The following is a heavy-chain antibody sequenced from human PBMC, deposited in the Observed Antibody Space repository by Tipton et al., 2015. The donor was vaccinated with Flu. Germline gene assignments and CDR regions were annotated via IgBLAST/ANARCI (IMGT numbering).Heavy chain of an antibody. CDR2: IYYSGST. V-gene: IGHV4-30-4*01. CDR1: RGSITSGDFH. J-gene: IGHJ4*02. CDR3: ARKDFWSGYFDD. Sequence: TLSLTCTVSRGSITSGDFHWSWIRQPPGKGLEWLGYIYYSGSTYHNPSLKSRITISLDTSENQFSLKLASVTAADTAVYYCARKDFWSGYFDDWGQGALVTVSS. D-gene: IGHD3-3*01.